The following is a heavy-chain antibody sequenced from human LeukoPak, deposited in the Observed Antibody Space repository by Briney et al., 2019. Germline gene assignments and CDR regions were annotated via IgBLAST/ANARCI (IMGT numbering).Heavy chain of an antibody. CDR2: ISAYNGNT. CDR3: ARATYYDFWSGYGVLDY. CDR1: GYTFTSYG. D-gene: IGHD3-3*01. Sequence: ASVKVSCKASGYTFTSYGISWVRQAPGQGLEWMGWISAYNGNTNYAQKLQGRVTMTTDTSTSTAYMEVRSLRSDDKAVYYCARATYYDFWSGYGVLDYWGQGTLVTVSS. J-gene: IGHJ4*02. V-gene: IGHV1-18*01.